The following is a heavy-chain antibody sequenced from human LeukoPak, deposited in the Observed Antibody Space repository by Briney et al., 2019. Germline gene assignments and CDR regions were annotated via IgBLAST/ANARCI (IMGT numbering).Heavy chain of an antibody. CDR1: GGSISSSSYY. CDR2: IYYSGST. D-gene: IGHD4-11*01. V-gene: IGHV4-39*01. Sequence: RSSETLSLTCTVSGGSISSSSYYWGWIRQPPGKGLEWIGSIYYSGSTYYNPSLKSRVTISVDTSKNQFSLKLGSVTAADTAVYYCARLHSNFHRPDEDWGQGTLVTVSS. CDR3: ARLHSNFHRPDED. J-gene: IGHJ4*02.